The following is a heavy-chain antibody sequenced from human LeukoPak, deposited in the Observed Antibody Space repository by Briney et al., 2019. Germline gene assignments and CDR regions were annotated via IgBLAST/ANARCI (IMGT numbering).Heavy chain of an antibody. Sequence: SETLSLTCAVYGGSFSGYYWNWIRQSPGKGLEWIGEINHSGNTNYNPSLKSRVTISVDTSKNQFSLKLSSVTAADTAVYYCARGTMTTVTYYFDYWGQGTLVTVSS. CDR1: GGSFSGYY. CDR3: ARGTMTTVTYYFDY. CDR2: INHSGNT. D-gene: IGHD4-17*01. V-gene: IGHV4-34*01. J-gene: IGHJ4*02.